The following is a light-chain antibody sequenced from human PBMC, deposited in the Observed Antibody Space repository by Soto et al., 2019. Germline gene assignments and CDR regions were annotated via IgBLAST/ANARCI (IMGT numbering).Light chain of an antibody. Sequence: EIVITQSPATLSVSPGERATLSCRASQSVSSNLAWYQQKPGQAPRLLIYGASTRATGIPARFSGSGSGTDFTLTINSLAPEDFAIYYCHQRQSWPRTFGQGTRLEI. V-gene: IGKV3D-15*01. CDR2: GAS. J-gene: IGKJ5*01. CDR3: HQRQSWPRT. CDR1: QSVSSN.